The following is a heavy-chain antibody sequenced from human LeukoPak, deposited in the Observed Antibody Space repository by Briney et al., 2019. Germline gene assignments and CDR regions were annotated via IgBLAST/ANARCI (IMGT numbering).Heavy chain of an antibody. CDR3: ARGSSLAAVARGFDY. V-gene: IGHV3-66*02. Sequence: PGGSLRLSCAASGFTVSSNYMGWVRQAPGKGLDWVSVIYSGGSAYYADSVKGRFTISRDSSKNILHLQMNSLTAEDTAVYYRARGSSLAAVARGFDYWGQGTLVTVSS. J-gene: IGHJ4*02. CDR2: IYSGGSA. CDR1: GFTVSSNY. D-gene: IGHD6-19*01.